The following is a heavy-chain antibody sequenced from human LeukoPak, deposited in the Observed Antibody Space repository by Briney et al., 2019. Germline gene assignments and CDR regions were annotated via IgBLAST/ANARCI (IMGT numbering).Heavy chain of an antibody. J-gene: IGHJ4*02. CDR3: ARDRLGPSFSVSHFDL. D-gene: IGHD3-3*02. Sequence: GGSLRLSCATSGFTFVDYGLSWVRRAPGKGLEWLCAINYNGAITDYADSAKGRFTISRDNAKNSLYLRMDSLRAEDTALYYCARDRLGPSFSVSHFDLWGQGTLVTVSS. CDR2: INYNGAIT. CDR1: GFTFVDYG. V-gene: IGHV3-20*04.